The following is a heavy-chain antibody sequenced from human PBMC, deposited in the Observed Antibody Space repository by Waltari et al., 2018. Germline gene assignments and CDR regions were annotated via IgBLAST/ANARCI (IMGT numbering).Heavy chain of an antibody. J-gene: IGHJ4*02. D-gene: IGHD6-19*01. CDR3: AKDSRGYSGWVDY. CDR1: GFTFDDYA. CDR2: ISWEGSTT. Sequence: EVQLVESGGVVVQPGGSLRLACAASGFTFDDYAMQWVHQAPGKGLEWVSLISWEGSTTSYADSVKGRFTISRDNSKNSLYLQMNSLRAEDNALYYCAKDSRGYSGWVDYWGQGTLVTVSS. V-gene: IGHV3-43D*03.